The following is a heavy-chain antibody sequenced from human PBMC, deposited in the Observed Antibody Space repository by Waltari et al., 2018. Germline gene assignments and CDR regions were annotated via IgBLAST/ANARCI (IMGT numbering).Heavy chain of an antibody. V-gene: IGHV4-39*01. CDR1: GGSITSNRHY. D-gene: IGHD5-12*01. Sequence: QLQLQESGPGLVQPSETLSLTCSVSGGSITSNRHYWGWIRQPPGQGLEWIGTLSYSGTTSISPSLKSRVTLSRDTSRNQLSLKLGSVTATDTAVYYCAAYIGASVGTAAFDVWGQGTMVNVSS. CDR3: AAYIGASVGTAAFDV. CDR2: LSYSGTT. J-gene: IGHJ3*01.